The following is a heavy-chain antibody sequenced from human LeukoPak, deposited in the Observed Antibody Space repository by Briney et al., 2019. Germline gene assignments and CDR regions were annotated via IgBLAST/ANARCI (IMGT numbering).Heavy chain of an antibody. CDR1: GFSRRYW. CDR3: ARAFTSTGYYYVGY. J-gene: IGHJ4*02. Sequence: PGGSLRLSCVDPGFSRRYWMHWARQVPGKGLGWVSRINEDGTYTSYADSVKGRFTNPRDNAKNTLYLQMNSLGVDDTAVYYCARAFTSTGYYYVGYWGQGTRVSVS. V-gene: IGHV3-74*01. D-gene: IGHD3-22*01. CDR2: INEDGTYT.